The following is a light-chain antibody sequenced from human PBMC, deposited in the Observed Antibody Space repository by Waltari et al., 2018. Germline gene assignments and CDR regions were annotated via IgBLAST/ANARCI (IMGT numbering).Light chain of an antibody. V-gene: IGKV1-9*01. CDR2: STS. CDR3: QQLNNYPLT. J-gene: IGKJ4*01. CDR1: QTITTY. Sequence: IQLTQSPSSLSASVGDRVAITCRATQTITTYLAWYQQKPGKAPKLLILSTSTLETGVPSRFSGSGSGTDFTLTISSLQPEDFATYYCQQLNNYPLTFGGGTMVQIK.